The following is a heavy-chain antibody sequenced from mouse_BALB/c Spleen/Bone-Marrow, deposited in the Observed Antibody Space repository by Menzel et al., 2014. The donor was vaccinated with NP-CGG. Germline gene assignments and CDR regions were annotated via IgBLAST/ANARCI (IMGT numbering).Heavy chain of an antibody. CDR2: FYPGNGDT. V-gene: IGHV1-12*01. CDR3: ARGWLITY. D-gene: IGHD1-1*02. Sequence: LQQSGAELVKPGASVKMSCKASGYTFTSYSMHWVKQTPGQDLEWIGTFYPGNGDTSYNQKFKGKATLTADTFSSTAYMQLSSLTSEDSAVYYCARGWLITYWGQGTLATVSA. J-gene: IGHJ3*01. CDR1: GYTFTSYS.